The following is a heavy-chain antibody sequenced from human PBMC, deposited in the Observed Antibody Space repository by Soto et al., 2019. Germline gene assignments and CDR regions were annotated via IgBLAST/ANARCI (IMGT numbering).Heavy chain of an antibody. J-gene: IGHJ4*02. V-gene: IGHV1-18*01. CDR1: GYTFTSYG. CDR3: ARDGSSRIRFGY. D-gene: IGHD2-2*01. CDR2: ISAYNGNT. Sequence: GASVKVSCKASGYTFTSYGISWVRQAPGQGFEWMGWISAYNGNTNYAQKLQGRVTMTTDTSTSTAYMEVRSLRSDDSAVYDCARDGSSRIRFGYLGQGTLVTGSS.